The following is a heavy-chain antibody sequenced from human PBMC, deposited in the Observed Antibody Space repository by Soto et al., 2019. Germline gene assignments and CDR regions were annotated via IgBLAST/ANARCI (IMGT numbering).Heavy chain of an antibody. V-gene: IGHV1-46*01. J-gene: IGHJ6*02. D-gene: IGHD5-18*01. CDR1: GYTFTSYY. CDR2: INPSGGST. Sequence: ASVKVSCKASGYTFTSYYMHWVRQAPGQGLEWMGIINPSGGSTSYAQKFQGRVTMTRDTSTSTVYMELSSLRSEDTAVYYCARAGGYSYAWEYYYYGMDVWGQGTTVTVSS. CDR3: ARAGGYSYAWEYYYYGMDV.